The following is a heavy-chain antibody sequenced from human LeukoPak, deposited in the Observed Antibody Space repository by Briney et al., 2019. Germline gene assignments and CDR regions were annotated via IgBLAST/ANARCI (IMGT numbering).Heavy chain of an antibody. CDR1: GFTFSSYS. CDR3: ATYSSSWYARRYYYYYMDV. CDR2: ISSSSSTI. J-gene: IGHJ6*03. Sequence: GGSLRLSCAASGFTFSSYSMNWVRQAPGKGLEWVSYISSSSSTIYYADSVKGRFTISRDNAKNSLYLQMNSLRAEDTAVYYCATYSSSWYARRYYYYYMDVWGKGTTVTVSS. D-gene: IGHD6-13*01. V-gene: IGHV3-48*04.